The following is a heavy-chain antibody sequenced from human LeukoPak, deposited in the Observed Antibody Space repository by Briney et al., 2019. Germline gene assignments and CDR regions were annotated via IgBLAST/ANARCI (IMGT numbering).Heavy chain of an antibody. J-gene: IGHJ6*04. D-gene: IGHD3-10*02. CDR3: AELGITMIGGV. Sequence: GGSLRLSCAASGFTFDDYTMHWVRQAPGKGLEWVSYISSSSSYIYYADSVKGRFTISRDNAKNSLYLQMNSLRAEDTAVYYCAELGITMIGGVWGKGTTVTISS. CDR2: ISSSSSYI. V-gene: IGHV3-21*05. CDR1: GFTFDDYT.